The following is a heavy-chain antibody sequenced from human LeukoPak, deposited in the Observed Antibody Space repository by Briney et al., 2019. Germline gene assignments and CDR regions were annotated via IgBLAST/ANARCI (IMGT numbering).Heavy chain of an antibody. Sequence: PGRSLRLSCAASGFTFSSYGMHWARQAPGKGLEWVAVISYDGSNKYYADSVKGRFTISRDNSKNTLYLQMNSLRAEDTAVYYCAKELRYFDSPYFDYWGQGTLVTVSS. CDR1: GFTFSSYG. CDR2: ISYDGSNK. D-gene: IGHD3-9*01. CDR3: AKELRYFDSPYFDY. V-gene: IGHV3-30*18. J-gene: IGHJ4*02.